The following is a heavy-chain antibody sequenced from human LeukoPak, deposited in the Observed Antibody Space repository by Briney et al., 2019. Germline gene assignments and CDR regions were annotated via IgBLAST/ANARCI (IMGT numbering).Heavy chain of an antibody. CDR3: ARDRYYGSGSYTQQYYYYGMDV. V-gene: IGHV5-51*01. CDR1: GYSFTSYW. Sequence: GESLKISCKGSGYSFTSYWIGWVRQMPGKGLEWMGTIYPGDSDTRYSPSFQGQVTISADKSISTAYLQWSSLKASDTAMYYCARDRYYGSGSYTQQYYYYGMDVWGQGTTVTVSS. CDR2: IYPGDSDT. J-gene: IGHJ6*02. D-gene: IGHD3-10*01.